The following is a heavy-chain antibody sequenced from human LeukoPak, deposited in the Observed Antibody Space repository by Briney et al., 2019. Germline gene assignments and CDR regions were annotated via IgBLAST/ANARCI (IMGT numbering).Heavy chain of an antibody. D-gene: IGHD3-22*01. CDR2: INPNSGGT. V-gene: IGHV1-2*02. J-gene: IGHJ3*02. CDR3: ARTPRRQWLLLPGAFDI. CDR1: GYTFTGYY. Sequence: RASVKVSCKASGYTFTGYYMHWVRQAPGQGLEWMGWINPNSGGTNYAQKFQGRVTMTRDTSISTAYMELSRLRSDDTAVYYCARTPRRQWLLLPGAFDIWGQGTMVTISS.